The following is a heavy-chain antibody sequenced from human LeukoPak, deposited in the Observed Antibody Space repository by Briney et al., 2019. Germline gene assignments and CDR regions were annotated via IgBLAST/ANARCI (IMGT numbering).Heavy chain of an antibody. D-gene: IGHD3-3*01. CDR3: ESQPVSTIFGVVNY. CDR2: IYCSWST. J-gene: IGHJ4*02. CDR1: GGSISSSSYY. V-gene: IGHV4-39*01. Sequence: PSETLSLTCTVSGGSISSSSYYWGWIRQPPGKVPEWVGSIYCSWSTYYNPSLKSRVTISVDTSKNQFSLKLSSVTAADTAVYYCESQPVSTIFGVVNYWGQGTLVTVSS.